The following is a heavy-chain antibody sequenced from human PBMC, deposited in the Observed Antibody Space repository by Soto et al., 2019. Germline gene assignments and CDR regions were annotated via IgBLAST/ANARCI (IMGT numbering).Heavy chain of an antibody. V-gene: IGHV4-39*01. CDR2: IYYSGST. CDR3: ARHKIVDFWSGYSHLLDY. CDR1: GGSISSSSYY. D-gene: IGHD3-3*01. Sequence: QLQLQESGPGLVKPSETLSLTCTVSGGSISSSSYYWGWIRQPPGKGLEWIGSIYYSGSTYYNPSLKSRVTISVDTSKNQFSLKLSSVTAADTAVYYCARHKIVDFWSGYSHLLDYWGQGTLVTVSS. J-gene: IGHJ4*02.